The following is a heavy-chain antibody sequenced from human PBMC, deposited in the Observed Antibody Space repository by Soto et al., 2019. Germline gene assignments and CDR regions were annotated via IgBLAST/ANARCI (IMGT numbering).Heavy chain of an antibody. V-gene: IGHV4-59*01. CDR3: AIFMGNSVAPTYFDY. J-gene: IGHJ4*02. D-gene: IGHD5-12*01. CDR1: GGSINNYY. Sequence: SETLSLTCTVSGGSINNYYWSWIRQNQGKGLEWIGYIYYRGSTNYNPSLKSRVTISVDTSKNQFSLKLSSVTTADTAVYYCAIFMGNSVAPTYFDYWGQGTLVTVSS. CDR2: IYYRGST.